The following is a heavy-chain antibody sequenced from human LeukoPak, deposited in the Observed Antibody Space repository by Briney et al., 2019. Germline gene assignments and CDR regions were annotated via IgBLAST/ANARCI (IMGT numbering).Heavy chain of an antibody. CDR3: ARERIYCSSTSCYYYYYYGMDV. CDR2: INHSGST. V-gene: IGHV4-34*01. CDR1: GGSFSGYY. D-gene: IGHD2-2*01. Sequence: PSETLSLTCAVYGGSFSGYYWSWIRQPPGKGLEWIGEINHSGSTNYNPSLKSRVTISVDTSKNQFSLKLSSVTAADTAVYYCARERIYCSSTSCYYYYYYGMDVWGQGTTVTVSS. J-gene: IGHJ6*02.